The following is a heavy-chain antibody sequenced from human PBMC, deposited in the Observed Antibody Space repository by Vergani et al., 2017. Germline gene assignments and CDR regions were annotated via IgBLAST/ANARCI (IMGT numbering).Heavy chain of an antibody. CDR1: GFTFSACP. Sequence: EVQLLQSGGGVIQPGGSVRLSCAASGFTFSACPMTWVRQAPGKGLVWVSAISALYPSTYYADSVKGRLTISRDNSKNMLYLQMNSLRAEDTAVYYCARLSYDTTPYMQGGYDCWGQGTLVSVSS. V-gene: IGHV3-23*01. D-gene: IGHD3-22*01. J-gene: IGHJ4*02. CDR2: ISALYPST. CDR3: ARLSYDTTPYMQGGYDC.